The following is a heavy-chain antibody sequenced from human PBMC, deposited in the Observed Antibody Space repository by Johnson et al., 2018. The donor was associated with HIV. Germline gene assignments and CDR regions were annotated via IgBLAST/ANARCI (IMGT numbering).Heavy chain of an antibody. CDR2: ISFDGSTQ. J-gene: IGHJ3*01. CDR3: ARDRIQQWFFVGTFDL. Sequence: VQVVESGGGVVQPGGSLRLSCAVSGFTFSNYIMHWVRQAPGKGPEWVAGISFDGSTQAYGQSVRGRVTISRDNSKNTLDLQMDSLRTDDTAVYYCARDRIQQWFFVGTFDLWGQGTMVTVSS. D-gene: IGHD6-19*01. CDR1: GFTFSNYI. V-gene: IGHV3-30-3*01.